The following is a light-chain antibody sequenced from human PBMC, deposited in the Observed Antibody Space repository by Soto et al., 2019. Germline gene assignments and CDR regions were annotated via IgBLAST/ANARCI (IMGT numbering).Light chain of an antibody. Sequence: DIQMTQSPSSLSAAVGDRVTISCRASQSISNFLNWYQQNPGKAPKLLIYAASSLQGGVPSRFSGSGSGTDFTLTISSLQPEDFAAYYCQQSYTIPLTFGQGTKVEIK. V-gene: IGKV1-39*01. CDR2: AAS. CDR3: QQSYTIPLT. CDR1: QSISNF. J-gene: IGKJ1*01.